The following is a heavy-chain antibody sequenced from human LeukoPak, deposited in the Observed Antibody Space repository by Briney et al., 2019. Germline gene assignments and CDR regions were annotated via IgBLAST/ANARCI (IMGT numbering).Heavy chain of an antibody. D-gene: IGHD5-18*01. CDR3: ARVPKNFVDTSYMDV. CDR1: GGTFNSYA. CDR2: IIPIFGTA. Sequence: GASVKVSCKASGGTFNSYAISWVRQAPGQGLEWMGGIIPIFGTANYAQKFQGRVTITADESTSTAYMELSSLRSEDTAVYYCARVPKNFVDTSYMDVWGKGTTVTVSS. V-gene: IGHV1-69*13. J-gene: IGHJ6*03.